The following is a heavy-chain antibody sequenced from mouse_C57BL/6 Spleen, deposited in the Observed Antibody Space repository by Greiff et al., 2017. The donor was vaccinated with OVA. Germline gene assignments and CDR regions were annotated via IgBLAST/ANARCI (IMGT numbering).Heavy chain of an antibody. V-gene: IGHV1-52*01. CDR3: ARWATTDFDY. D-gene: IGHD1-1*01. CDR1: GYTFTSYW. CDR2: IDPSDSET. J-gene: IGHJ2*01. Sequence: QVQLKQPGAELVRPGSSVKLSCKASGYTFTSYWMHWVKQRPIQGLEWIGNIDPSDSETHYNQKFKDKATLTVDKSSSTAYMQLSSLTSEDSAVYYCARWATTDFDYWGQGTTLTVSS.